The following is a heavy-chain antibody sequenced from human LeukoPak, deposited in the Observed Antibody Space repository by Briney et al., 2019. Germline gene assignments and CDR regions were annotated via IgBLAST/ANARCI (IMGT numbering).Heavy chain of an antibody. J-gene: IGHJ6*03. CDR2: ISYDGSNK. D-gene: IGHD6-13*01. Sequence: GRSLRLSCAASGFTFSSYGMHWVRQAPGKGLEWVAVISYDGSNKYYADSVKGRFTISRDNSKNTLYLQMNSLRAEDTAVYYCAKDLYSSSWYAYYYYYYYMDVWGKGTTVTVSS. V-gene: IGHV3-30*18. CDR3: AKDLYSSSWYAYYYYYYYMDV. CDR1: GFTFSSYG.